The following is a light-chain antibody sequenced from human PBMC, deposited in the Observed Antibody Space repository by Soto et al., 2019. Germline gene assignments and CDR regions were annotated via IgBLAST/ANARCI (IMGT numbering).Light chain of an antibody. Sequence: IHLTQSPSFLSASLGDRVTITCRASQGISNFLAWYQQKPGKAPELLIYTASTLRSGVPSRFSGSGSGTEFTLTISSLQPEDFATFYCQQLHTYPYTFGQGTRLDI. CDR1: QGISNF. CDR3: QQLHTYPYT. J-gene: IGKJ2*01. CDR2: TAS. V-gene: IGKV1-9*01.